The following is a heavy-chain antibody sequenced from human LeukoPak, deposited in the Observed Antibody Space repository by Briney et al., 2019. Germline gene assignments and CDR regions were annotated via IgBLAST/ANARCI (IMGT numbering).Heavy chain of an antibody. CDR1: EFTFDDYA. CDR3: AKVFSYGSGSFDY. CDR2: ISWNSGSI. J-gene: IGHJ4*02. Sequence: GRSLRLSCAASEFTFDDYAMHWVRQAPGKGLEWVSGISWNSGSIGYADSVKGRFTISRDNAKNSLYLQMDSLRAEDTALYYCAKVFSYGSGSFDYWGQGTLVTVSS. V-gene: IGHV3-9*01. D-gene: IGHD3-10*01.